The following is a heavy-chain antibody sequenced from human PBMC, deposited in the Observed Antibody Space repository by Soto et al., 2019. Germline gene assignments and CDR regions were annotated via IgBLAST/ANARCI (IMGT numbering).Heavy chain of an antibody. Sequence: QVQLVQSGAEVKKPGASVKVSCKASGYTFTSYDINWVRQATGQGLEWMGLMNPNSGNTGYAQKFKGRVTKTMKNYIRTAYMELRRLRSEETAVYYCATGLEQQLQYYYGMDVWGQGPTVTVSS. J-gene: IGHJ6*02. CDR1: GYTFTSYD. D-gene: IGHD6-13*01. CDR3: ATGLEQQLQYYYGMDV. V-gene: IGHV1-8*01. CDR2: MNPNSGNT.